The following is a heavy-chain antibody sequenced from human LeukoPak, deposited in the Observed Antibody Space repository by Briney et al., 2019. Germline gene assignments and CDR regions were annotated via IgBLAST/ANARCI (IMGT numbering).Heavy chain of an antibody. Sequence: SQTLSLTCTVSGGSISSGNYYWSWIRQPAGKGLEWIGRIYTSGSTNYNPSLKSRVTISVDTSKNQFSLKLSSVTAADTAVYYCARAYPIVYWGQGTLVTVSS. J-gene: IGHJ4*02. CDR1: GGSISSGNYY. CDR3: ARAYPIVY. V-gene: IGHV4-61*02. CDR2: IYTSGST. D-gene: IGHD1-26*01.